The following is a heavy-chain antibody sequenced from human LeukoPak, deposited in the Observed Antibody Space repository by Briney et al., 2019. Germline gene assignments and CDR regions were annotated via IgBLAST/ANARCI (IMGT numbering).Heavy chain of an antibody. CDR3: ARMSYYDSSGDNWFDP. CDR2: MNPNSGNT. J-gene: IGHJ5*02. CDR1: GGTFTSYD. D-gene: IGHD3-22*01. Sequence: ASVKVSCKASGGTFTSYDINWVRQATGQGLEWMGWMNPNSGNTGYAQKFQGRVTMTRDTSISTAYTELSSLRSEDTAVYYCARMSYYDSSGDNWFDPWGQGTLVTVSS. V-gene: IGHV1-8*01.